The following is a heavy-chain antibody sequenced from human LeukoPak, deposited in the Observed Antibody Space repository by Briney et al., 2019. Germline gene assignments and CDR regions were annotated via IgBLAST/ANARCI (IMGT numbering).Heavy chain of an antibody. J-gene: IGHJ4*02. CDR2: IRQDGSEK. CDR1: GFSLSSYW. V-gene: IGHV3-7*01. Sequence: PGGSLRLSCAASGFSLSSYWMSWVRQAPGKGLEWVANIRQDGSEKHYVDSVKGRFTISRDNAKDSLSLQMNSLRAEDTAVYYCARFPGEWLTRRFDYWGQGPLVTVSS. D-gene: IGHD3-3*01. CDR3: ARFPGEWLTRRFDY.